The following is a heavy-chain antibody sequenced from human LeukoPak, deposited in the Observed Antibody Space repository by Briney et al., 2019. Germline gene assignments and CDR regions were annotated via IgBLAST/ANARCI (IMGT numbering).Heavy chain of an antibody. V-gene: IGHV4-34*01. CDR2: INHSGST. Sequence: SETLSLTCAVYGGSFSGYYWSWIRQPPGKGPEWIGEINHSGSTNYNPSLKSRVTISVDTSKNQFSLKLSSVTAADTAVYYCARAVGPYYYDSSGGDYWGQGTLVTVSS. D-gene: IGHD3-22*01. J-gene: IGHJ4*02. CDR1: GGSFSGYY. CDR3: ARAVGPYYYDSSGGDY.